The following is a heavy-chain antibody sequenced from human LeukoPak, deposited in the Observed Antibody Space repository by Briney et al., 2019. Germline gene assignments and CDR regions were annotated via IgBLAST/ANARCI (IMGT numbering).Heavy chain of an antibody. J-gene: IGHJ4*02. Sequence: GGSLRLSCAASGFTFNTYGMTWVRQAPGKGLEWVAHINQDGSEEHYMDSVKARFTISRDNAKNSLSLQMNSLRAEDTAVYYCVRDGGVSGYDLLDYWGQGTLVTVSS. CDR3: VRDGGVSGYDLLDY. CDR2: INQDGSEE. D-gene: IGHD5-12*01. V-gene: IGHV3-7*01. CDR1: GFTFNTYG.